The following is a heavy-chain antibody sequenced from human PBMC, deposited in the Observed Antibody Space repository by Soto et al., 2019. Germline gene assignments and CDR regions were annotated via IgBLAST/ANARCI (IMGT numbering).Heavy chain of an antibody. J-gene: IGHJ3*02. D-gene: IGHD2-15*01. V-gene: IGHV3-23*01. CDR1: GFTFSSYA. Sequence: PGGSLRLSCAASGFTFSSYAMSWVRQAPGKGLEWVSAISGSGGSTYYADSVKGRFTISRDNSKNTLYLQMNSLRAEDTAVYYCAKDLVNIVVVVAATGPNDAFDIWGQGTMVTVSS. CDR3: AKDLVNIVVVVAATGPNDAFDI. CDR2: ISGSGGST.